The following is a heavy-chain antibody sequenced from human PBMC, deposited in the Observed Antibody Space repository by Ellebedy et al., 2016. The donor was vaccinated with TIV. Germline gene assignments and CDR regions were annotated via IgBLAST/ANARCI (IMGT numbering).Heavy chain of an antibody. V-gene: IGHV3-21*01. CDR2: ISSSSSYI. Sequence: PGGSLRLSCAASGFTFSSYSMNRVRQAPGKGLEWVSSISSSSSYIYYADSVKGRFTISRDNAKNSLYLQMNSLRAEDTAVYYCARTYGSGSSTHYYGMDVWGQGTTVTVSS. CDR3: ARTYGSGSSTHYYGMDV. CDR1: GFTFSSYS. J-gene: IGHJ6*02. D-gene: IGHD3-10*01.